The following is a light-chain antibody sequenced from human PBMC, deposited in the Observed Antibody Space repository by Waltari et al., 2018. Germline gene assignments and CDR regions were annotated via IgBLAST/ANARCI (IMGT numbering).Light chain of an antibody. V-gene: IGKV1-16*01. Sequence: TRMTQSPSSVSASVGDKITITCRASQDIGRSLVWFQQTPGRAPKSLISSASTLRGGVPSRFRGSGSGTDFALTITNLQPEDFATYFCQQYQTYPLTFGPGTRVDFK. J-gene: IGKJ3*01. CDR2: SAS. CDR1: QDIGRS. CDR3: QQYQTYPLT.